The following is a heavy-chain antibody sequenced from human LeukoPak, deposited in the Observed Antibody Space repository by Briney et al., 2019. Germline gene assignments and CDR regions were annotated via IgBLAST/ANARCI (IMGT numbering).Heavy chain of an antibody. Sequence: SAKVSCKASGGTFSSYAISWVRQAPGQGLEWMGGIIPIFGTANYAQKFQGRVTITADESTSTAYMELSSLRSEDTAVYYCARAADYGDPIDAFDIWGQGTMVTVSS. CDR3: ARAADYGDPIDAFDI. J-gene: IGHJ3*02. CDR2: IIPIFGTA. V-gene: IGHV1-69*13. CDR1: GGTFSSYA. D-gene: IGHD4-17*01.